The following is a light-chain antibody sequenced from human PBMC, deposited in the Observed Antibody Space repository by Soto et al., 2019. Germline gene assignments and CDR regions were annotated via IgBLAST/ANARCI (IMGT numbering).Light chain of an antibody. J-gene: IGKJ1*01. V-gene: IGKV1-39*01. CDR3: QQNYNSLWT. CDR2: AAS. CDR1: QNINIH. Sequence: DIPLTQSPSSLSASVGDRVTITCRASQNINIHLNWYQQKAFEAPKLLIYAASSLQTGVPPRFSGRGSGTDFTLTINSLQPEDFATYFCQQNYNSLWTFGQGTVVEIK.